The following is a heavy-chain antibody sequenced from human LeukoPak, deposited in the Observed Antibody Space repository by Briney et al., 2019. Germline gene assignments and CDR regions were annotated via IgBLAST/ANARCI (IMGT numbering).Heavy chain of an antibody. CDR3: ARDRRYDFWSAKLFDY. CDR1: GYSISSGYY. V-gene: IGHV4-38-2*02. Sequence: SETLSLTCAVSGYSISSGYYWGWIRPPPGKGLEWIGSIYHSGSTYYNPSLKSRVTISVDTSKNQFSLKLSSVTAADTAVYYCARDRRYDFWSAKLFDYWGQGTLVTVSS. CDR2: IYHSGST. D-gene: IGHD3-3*01. J-gene: IGHJ4*02.